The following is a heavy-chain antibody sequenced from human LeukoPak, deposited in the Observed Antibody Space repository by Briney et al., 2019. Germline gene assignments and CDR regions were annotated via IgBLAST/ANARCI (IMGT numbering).Heavy chain of an antibody. CDR1: GGSISTYY. CDR3: ARGGAARLHFQN. CDR2: IYHSGST. D-gene: IGHD6-6*01. V-gene: IGHV4-59*01. Sequence: SETLSLPCTVSGGSISTYYWNWIRQPPGRGLEWIGYIYHSGSTNYNPSLQSRVTISVDTSKNQFSLNLNSVTAADTAVYYCARGGAARLHFQNWGQGTLVTVSS. J-gene: IGHJ1*01.